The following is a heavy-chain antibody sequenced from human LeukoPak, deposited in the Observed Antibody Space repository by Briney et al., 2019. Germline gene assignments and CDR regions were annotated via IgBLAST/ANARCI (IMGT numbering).Heavy chain of an antibody. D-gene: IGHD4-23*01. CDR1: GDSVSSNSAA. J-gene: IGHJ3*02. V-gene: IGHV6-1*01. Sequence: SQTLSLTCAISGDSVSSNSAAWNWIRQSPSRGLEWLGRTYYRSKWYNDYAVSVKSRITINPDTSKNQFSLQLNSVTPEDTAVYYCARDMTTVVTYADAFDIWGQGTMVTVFS. CDR2: TYYRSKWYN. CDR3: ARDMTTVVTYADAFDI.